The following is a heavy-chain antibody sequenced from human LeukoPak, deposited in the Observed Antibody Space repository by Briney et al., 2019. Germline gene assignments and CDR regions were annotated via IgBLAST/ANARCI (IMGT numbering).Heavy chain of an antibody. Sequence: ASVKVSCKASGYTFTSHAMHWVRQAPGQSLEWMGWINAGNGNTKYSQKFQGRVTITADESTSTAYMELSSLRSEDTAVYYCARNFYDSRSAYGMDVWGQGTTVTVSS. D-gene: IGHD3-22*01. CDR1: GYTFTSHA. CDR3: ARNFYDSRSAYGMDV. V-gene: IGHV1-3*01. CDR2: INAGNGNT. J-gene: IGHJ6*02.